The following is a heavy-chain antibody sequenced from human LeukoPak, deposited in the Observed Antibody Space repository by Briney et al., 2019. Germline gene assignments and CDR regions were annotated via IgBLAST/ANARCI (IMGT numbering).Heavy chain of an antibody. D-gene: IGHD3-3*01. Sequence: EASVKVSCKASGYTFTSYGISWVRQPPGQGLEWMGWISAYNGNTNYAQKLQGRVTMTTDTSTSTAYMELRSLRSDATALYYCAGDLEVRYPSPPRGYWGQGTLVTVSS. CDR2: ISAYNGNT. CDR1: GYTFTSYG. CDR3: AGDLEVRYPSPPRGY. V-gene: IGHV1-18*01. J-gene: IGHJ4*02.